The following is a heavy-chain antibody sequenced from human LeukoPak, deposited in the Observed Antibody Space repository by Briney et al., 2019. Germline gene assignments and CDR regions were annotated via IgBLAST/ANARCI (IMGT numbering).Heavy chain of an antibody. CDR3: ARGKAAAGDFDY. D-gene: IGHD6-13*01. V-gene: IGHV4-59*12. CDR1: GGSISSYY. J-gene: IGHJ4*02. Sequence: PSETLSLTCTVSGGSISSYYWSWIRQPPGKGLEWIGYIYYSGSTNYNPSLKSRVTISVDTSKNQFSLKLSSVTAADTAVYYCARGKAAAGDFDYWGQGTLVTVSS. CDR2: IYYSGST.